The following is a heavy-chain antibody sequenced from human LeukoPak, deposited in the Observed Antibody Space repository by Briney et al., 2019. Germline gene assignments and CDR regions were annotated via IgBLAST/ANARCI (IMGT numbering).Heavy chain of an antibody. V-gene: IGHV1-46*01. D-gene: IGHD3-9*01. CDR1: GYTFTSYY. CDR2: INPSGGST. CDR3: ARDLKRRYFDWLYDY. Sequence: ASVKVSCKASGYTFTSYYMHWVRQAPGQGLEWMGIINPSGGSTSYAQKFQGRVTMTRDTSTSTVYMELSSLRSEDTAVYYCARDLKRRYFDWLYDYWGQGTLVTVSS. J-gene: IGHJ4*02.